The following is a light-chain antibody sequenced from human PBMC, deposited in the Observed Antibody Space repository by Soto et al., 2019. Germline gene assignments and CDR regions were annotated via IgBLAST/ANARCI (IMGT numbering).Light chain of an antibody. CDR1: QRVSSS. J-gene: IGKJ2*01. Sequence: EIVLTQSPATLSLSPGERATLSCRASQRVSSSLAWFQQKPGQAPRLLIYDTSNRATGIPARFSGSGSGTDFTLTISSLEREDFAVYYCQQRSSWPPMYTFGQGTRLDIK. CDR3: QQRSSWPPMYT. V-gene: IGKV3-11*01. CDR2: DTS.